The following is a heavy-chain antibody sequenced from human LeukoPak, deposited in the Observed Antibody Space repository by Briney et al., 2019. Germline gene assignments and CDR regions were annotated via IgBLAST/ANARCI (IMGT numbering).Heavy chain of an antibody. CDR1: GYTFSSNY. CDR2: IYPRDGST. J-gene: IGHJ4*02. CDR3: ARDQEGFDY. Sequence: ASVNVSCTASGYTFSSNYIHWVRQAPGQGLEWMGMIYPRDGSTSYAQKFQGRVTVTRDTSTSTVHMELSGLRSEDTAVYYCARDQEGFDYWGQGTLVTVSS. V-gene: IGHV1-46*01.